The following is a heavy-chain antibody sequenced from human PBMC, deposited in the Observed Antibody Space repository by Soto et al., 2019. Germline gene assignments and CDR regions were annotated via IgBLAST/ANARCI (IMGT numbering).Heavy chain of an antibody. J-gene: IGHJ3*01. CDR1: GGTFSGYV. CDR3: ARGGFYEILTGSYPIDAFHL. V-gene: IGHV1-69*01. Sequence: QVQLVQSGAEVQKPGSSVKVSCRASGGTFSGYVITWVRQAPGHGLEWMGEIVPILGIPSYAQKFQGSVTIKADESTSTVYGELSNLRSEDSAVYYCARGGFYEILTGSYPIDAFHLWGQGTMVTVSS. D-gene: IGHD3-9*01. CDR2: IVPILGIP.